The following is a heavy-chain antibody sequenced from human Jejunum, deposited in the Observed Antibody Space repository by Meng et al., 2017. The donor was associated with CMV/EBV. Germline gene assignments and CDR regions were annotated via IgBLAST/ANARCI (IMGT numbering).Heavy chain of an antibody. CDR2: IYSGGST. CDR3: ARGAGSSSSRRYLDY. Sequence: VRLVESGGGLVRRGGSLRISCAASEFTVSNNYMSWVGQAPGKGLEWVSVIYSGGSTYYVDSVKDRFTISRDTSKNTVYLQMDSLRAEDTAVYYCARGAGSSSSRRYLDYWGQGTLVTVSS. D-gene: IGHD6-6*01. V-gene: IGHV3-66*01. CDR1: EFTVSNNY. J-gene: IGHJ4*03.